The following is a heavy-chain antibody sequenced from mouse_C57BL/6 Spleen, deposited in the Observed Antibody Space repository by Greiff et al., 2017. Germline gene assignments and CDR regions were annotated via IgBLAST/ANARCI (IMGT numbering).Heavy chain of an antibody. D-gene: IGHD1-1*01. J-gene: IGHJ2*01. CDR3: ARGHYGSSYNYFYY. Sequence: SVAELVRPGASVKLSCTASGFNIKNTYMPWVQQRPEQGLEWIGRIEPANGNTKYAPKFQGKATIPADTSSNTAYLQLSRLTSEDTAIYYCARGHYGSSYNYFYYWGQGTTLTVSS. V-gene: IGHV14-3*01. CDR2: IEPANGNT. CDR1: GFNIKNTY.